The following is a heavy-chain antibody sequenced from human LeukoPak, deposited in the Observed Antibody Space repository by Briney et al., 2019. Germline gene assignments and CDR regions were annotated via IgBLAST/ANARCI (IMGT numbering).Heavy chain of an antibody. CDR1: GFTFSSYS. D-gene: IGHD3-9*01. V-gene: IGHV3-21*01. CDR2: ISSSSSYI. Sequence: GGSLRLSCAASGFTFSSYSMNWVRQAPGKGLEWVSSISSSSSYIYYADSVKGRFTISRDNAKNSLYLQMNSLRAEDTAVYYCAREEQYYDILTGPEYFQHWGQGTLVTVSS. J-gene: IGHJ1*01. CDR3: AREEQYYDILTGPEYFQH.